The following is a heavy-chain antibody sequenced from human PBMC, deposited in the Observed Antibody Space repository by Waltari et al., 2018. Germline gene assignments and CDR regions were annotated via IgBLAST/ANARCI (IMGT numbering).Heavy chain of an antibody. CDR2: ITPICGTA. V-gene: IGHV1-69*08. Sequence: QVQLVQSGAEVKKPGSSVKVSCKASGGTFSSYAISWVRQAPGQGLEWMGRITPICGTANHAQKFQGRVTITADKSTSTAYMELSSLRSEDTAVYYCARDYYDSSGYRDYWGQGTLVTVSS. CDR3: ARDYYDSSGYRDY. J-gene: IGHJ4*02. CDR1: GGTFSSYA. D-gene: IGHD3-22*01.